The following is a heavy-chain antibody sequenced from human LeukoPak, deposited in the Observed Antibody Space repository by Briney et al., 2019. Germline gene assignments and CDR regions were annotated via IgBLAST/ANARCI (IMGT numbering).Heavy chain of an antibody. V-gene: IGHV1-18*04. CDR2: ISANNGDT. J-gene: IGHJ3*01. D-gene: IGHD3-10*01. CDR1: GFTFTNYG. Sequence: ASVKLSCKASGFTFTNYGLSWVRQAPGQGLEWMGWISANNGDTHYAQKFQGRVTMTTDTSTTTVYMELRSLTSDDSAVYYCARKPMAHAFDFWGQGTMVTVSS. CDR3: ARKPMAHAFDF.